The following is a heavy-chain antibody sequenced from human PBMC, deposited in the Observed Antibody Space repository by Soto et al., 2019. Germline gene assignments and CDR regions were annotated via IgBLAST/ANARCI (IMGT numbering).Heavy chain of an antibody. CDR3: ARSHRVPRLFMYPYDY. V-gene: IGHV4-39*01. J-gene: IGHJ4*02. Sequence: SQARCLSWSVSGASISRSSFYWGWIRQAPRKGLESIANIYYDGGTYYNPSLKSRVTISFDTSKNQFSLKLSSLTAADTAVYYCARSHRVPRLFMYPYDYWGQGTPVTVS. D-gene: IGHD2-2*01. CDR2: IYYDGGT. CDR1: GASISRSSFY.